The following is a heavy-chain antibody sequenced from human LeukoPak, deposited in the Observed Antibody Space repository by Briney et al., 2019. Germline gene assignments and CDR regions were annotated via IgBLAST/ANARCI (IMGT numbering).Heavy chain of an antibody. Sequence: GGSLRLSCVGSGFTFRSHAMSWVRQAPGKGLEWVSAISGSGGSTYYADSVKGRFTISRDNSKNTLYLQMNSLRAEDTAVYYCASQKTGLFDYWGQGTLVTVSS. V-gene: IGHV3-23*01. J-gene: IGHJ4*02. CDR2: ISGSGGST. CDR1: GFTFRSHA. CDR3: ASQKTGLFDY. D-gene: IGHD3-10*01.